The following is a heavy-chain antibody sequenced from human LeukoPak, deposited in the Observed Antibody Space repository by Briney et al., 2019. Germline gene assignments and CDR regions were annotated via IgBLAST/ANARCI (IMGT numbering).Heavy chain of an antibody. CDR3: ARGRSTMIEWLLRSVRYFDY. D-gene: IGHD3-22*01. CDR1: GGSFSGYY. V-gene: IGHV4-34*01. CDR2: INHSGST. J-gene: IGHJ4*02. Sequence: SETPSLTCAVYGGSFSGYYWSWIRQPPGKGLEWIGEINHSGSTNYNPSLKSRVTISVDTSKNQFSLKLSSVTAADTAVYYCARGRSTMIEWLLRSVRYFDYWGQGTLVTVSS.